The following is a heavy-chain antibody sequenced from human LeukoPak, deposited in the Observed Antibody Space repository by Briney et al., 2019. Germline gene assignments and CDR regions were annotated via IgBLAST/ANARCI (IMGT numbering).Heavy chain of an antibody. CDR2: INQDGSGE. J-gene: IGHJ4*02. V-gene: IGHV3-7*01. CDR1: GFTFSSYW. Sequence: GGSLRLSCVASGFTFSSYWMSWVHQAPGKGLEWVANINQDGSGEYYVDSVKGRFTISRDNAKSSLSLQMNSLRDEDTAVYYCTRGDLWGQGTLVTVSS. CDR3: TRGDL.